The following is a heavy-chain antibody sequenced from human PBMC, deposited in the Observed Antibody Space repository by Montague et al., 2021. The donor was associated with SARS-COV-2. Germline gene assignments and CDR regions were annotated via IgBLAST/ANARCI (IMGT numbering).Heavy chain of an antibody. CDR2: IFSGGSS. CDR3: ARDSGNDNTGYCGLDY. D-gene: IGHD3-22*01. V-gene: IGHV3-53*01. CDR1: GFSVSNNY. J-gene: IGHJ4*02. Sequence: SLRLSCAASGFSVSNNYMIWVRRAPGKGLEWVSAIFSGGSSYYADSVMGRFSISRDTSENMMYLQMNSLRAEDTAVYYCARDSGNDNTGYCGLDYWGQGTLVTVSS.